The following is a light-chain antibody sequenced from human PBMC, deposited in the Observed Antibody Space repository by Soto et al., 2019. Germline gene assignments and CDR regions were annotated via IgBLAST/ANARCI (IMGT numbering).Light chain of an antibody. CDR1: QSVSSSY. CDR2: GAS. CDR3: QQYGSSSWT. J-gene: IGKJ1*01. V-gene: IGKV3-20*01. Sequence: EIVLTQSPGTLSLSPGERATLSCRASQSVSSSYLAWYQQKPGQAPRLLIYGASSRATGIPDRFSGSGSGTDFTLTISRLEPEDFAAYYCQQYGSSSWTFGQVTKV.